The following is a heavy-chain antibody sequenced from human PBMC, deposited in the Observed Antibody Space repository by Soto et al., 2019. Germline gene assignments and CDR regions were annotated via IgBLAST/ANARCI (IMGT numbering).Heavy chain of an antibody. CDR1: GFTFDDYA. CDR2: ISWNSGSI. V-gene: IGHV3-9*01. CDR3: ARGRDPNWFDP. D-gene: IGHD1-26*01. Sequence: LRLSCAASGFTFDDYAMHWVRQAPGKGLEWVSGISWNSGSIGYADSVKGRFTISRDNAKNSLYLQMNSLRAEDTALYYCARGRDPNWFDPWGQGTLVTVSS. J-gene: IGHJ5*02.